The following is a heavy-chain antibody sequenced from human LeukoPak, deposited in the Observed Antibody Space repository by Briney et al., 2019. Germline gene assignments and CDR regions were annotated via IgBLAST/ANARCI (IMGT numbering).Heavy chain of an antibody. CDR2: INHSGST. D-gene: IGHD6-13*01. J-gene: IGHJ4*02. CDR3: ARVSDQAGTDY. V-gene: IGHV4-34*01. Sequence: SETLSLTCAVYGGSFSGYYWSWIRQPPGKGLEWIGEINHSGSTNYNPSLKSRVTISVDTSKNQFSLKLSSVTAADTAVYYCARVSDQAGTDYWGQGTLVTVSS. CDR1: GGSFSGYY.